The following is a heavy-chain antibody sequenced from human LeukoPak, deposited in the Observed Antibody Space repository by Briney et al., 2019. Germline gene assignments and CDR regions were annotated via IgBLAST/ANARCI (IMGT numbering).Heavy chain of an antibody. Sequence: GGSLRLSCAASGFTVSSNYMSWVRQAPGKGLEWVSVIYSGGTTYYADSVKGRFSISRDNSKNTLYLQVDSLRAEDTAVYYCARCNYGSDYFDYWGQGTLVTASS. CDR1: GFTVSSNY. V-gene: IGHV3-53*01. D-gene: IGHD4-17*01. J-gene: IGHJ4*02. CDR3: ARCNYGSDYFDY. CDR2: IYSGGTT.